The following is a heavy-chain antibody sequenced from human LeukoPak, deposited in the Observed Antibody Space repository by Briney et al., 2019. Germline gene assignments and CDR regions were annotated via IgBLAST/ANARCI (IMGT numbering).Heavy chain of an antibody. CDR1: GFTFSSAW. J-gene: IGHJ4*02. Sequence: GGPLRLSCAASGFTFSSAWMTWVRQSPGKGLEWVGHIKKKTNGRKTDYAAPVKDRFIISRDDSKNTLYPQMNSLRTENTAVYYCARGFCSSTNCYQGPFDFWGQGTLVTVSS. CDR2: IKKKTNGRKT. D-gene: IGHD2-2*01. CDR3: ARGFCSSTNCYQGPFDF. V-gene: IGHV3-15*01.